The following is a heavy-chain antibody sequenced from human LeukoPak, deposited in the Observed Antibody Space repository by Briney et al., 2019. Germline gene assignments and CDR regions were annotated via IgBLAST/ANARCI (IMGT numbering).Heavy chain of an antibody. CDR2: IYHSGNT. Sequence: PSETLSLTCAVSGGSVSSGGYSWSWIRQPPGKGLEWIGYIYHSGNTYYSPSLKSRVTISLDRSKNQFSLKLGSVTAADTAVYYCATRRGSNYGYSSWGQGTLVTVSS. D-gene: IGHD5-18*01. V-gene: IGHV4-30-2*01. CDR1: GGSVSSGGYS. CDR3: ATRRGSNYGYSS. J-gene: IGHJ5*02.